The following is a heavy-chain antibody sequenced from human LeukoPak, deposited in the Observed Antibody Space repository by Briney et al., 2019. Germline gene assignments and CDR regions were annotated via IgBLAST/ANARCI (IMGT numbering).Heavy chain of an antibody. D-gene: IGHD2-21*02. Sequence: GGSLRLSCAASGFTFSGSWMHWVRQTPGKGLVWVSRIIGDGSVTSYADSVKGRFTISRDNAKNTVYLQMNSLRDEDTAVYYCARFVMVTAGDYWGQGALVTVSS. CDR1: GFTFSGSW. J-gene: IGHJ4*02. CDR2: IIGDGSVT. CDR3: ARFVMVTAGDY. V-gene: IGHV3-74*01.